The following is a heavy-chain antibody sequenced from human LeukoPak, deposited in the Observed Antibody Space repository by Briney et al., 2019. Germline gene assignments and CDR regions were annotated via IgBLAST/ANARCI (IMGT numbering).Heavy chain of an antibody. J-gene: IGHJ4*02. D-gene: IGHD6-13*01. CDR2: IYTSGST. V-gene: IGHV4-61*02. CDR1: GGSISSGSYY. Sequence: PSETLSLTCTVSGGSISSGSYYWSWIRQPAGKGLEWIGRIYTSGSTYYNPSLKSRVTISVDTSKNQFSLKLSSVTAADTAVYYCARSGYSSSWYEYWGQGTLVTVSS. CDR3: ARSGYSSSWYEY.